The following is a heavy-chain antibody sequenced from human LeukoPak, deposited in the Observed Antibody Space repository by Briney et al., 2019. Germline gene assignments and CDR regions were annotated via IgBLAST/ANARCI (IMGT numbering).Heavy chain of an antibody. D-gene: IGHD5-18*01. CDR2: FDTEDSET. CDR3: ATSEEWVQLWST. V-gene: IGHV1-24*01. Sequence: ASVKVSCKVSGYICTELSMHWVRRLPGKGPQWMGGFDTEDSETIYAQKFQGRVKMTEDTYTETAYMELRSLTSEDTGVYYCATSEEWVQLWSTWGQGNLVTVSS. CDR1: GYICTELS. J-gene: IGHJ4*02.